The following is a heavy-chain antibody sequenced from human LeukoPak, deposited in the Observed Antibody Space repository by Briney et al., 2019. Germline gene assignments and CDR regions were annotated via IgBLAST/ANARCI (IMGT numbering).Heavy chain of an antibody. Sequence: SETLSLTCTVSGYSILSIYYWGWIRQPPGKGLEWIGSIYYTGSASYKSSLKSRVSISVDTSKNQFSLRLTSVTAADTALYYCARLYYYGSGYDSWGQGILVTVSS. D-gene: IGHD3-10*01. CDR3: ARLYYYGSGYDS. CDR1: GYSILSIYY. J-gene: IGHJ4*02. CDR2: IYYTGSA. V-gene: IGHV4-38-2*02.